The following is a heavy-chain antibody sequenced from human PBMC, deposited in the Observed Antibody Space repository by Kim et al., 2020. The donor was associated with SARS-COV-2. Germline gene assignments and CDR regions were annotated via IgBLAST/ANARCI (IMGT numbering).Heavy chain of an antibody. Sequence: ASVKVSCKASGYSFSKYAMHWVRQAPGQGLEWMGWINPDTSTTKYSQQFQGRLTITRDTSASTVHMELSSLRSEDTAVYYCARRDVGRSYWFEYWGQAPL. J-gene: IGHJ5*01. CDR1: GYSFSKYA. V-gene: IGHV1-3*01. CDR3: ARRDVGRSYWFEY. CDR2: INPDTSTT. D-gene: IGHD6-6*01.